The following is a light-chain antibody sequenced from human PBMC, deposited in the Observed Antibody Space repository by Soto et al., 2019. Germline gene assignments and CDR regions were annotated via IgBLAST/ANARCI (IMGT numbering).Light chain of an antibody. CDR2: DAS. CDR1: QSIDIY. CDR3: QQRKFWHS. J-gene: IGKJ4*01. V-gene: IGKV3-11*01. Sequence: TVLTQSPATLSLSPGERATISCRASQSIDIYLAWYQLRPGQAPRLLIYDASNRPPGIPASFSGSGSGTVFPLTISLLEPEDFAFYYCQQRKFWHSFGGGTKVEIK.